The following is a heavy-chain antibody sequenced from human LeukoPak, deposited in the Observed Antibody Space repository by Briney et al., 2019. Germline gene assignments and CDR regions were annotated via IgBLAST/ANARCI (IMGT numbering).Heavy chain of an antibody. CDR1: EFTLITNA. D-gene: IGHD2-21*01. CDR3: AKLAGLGIRGDVWY. CDR2: ISSSGGIT. Sequence: GGSLRLSCAASEFTLITNAMTGVRQAPGKGLEWVSAISSSGGITSDADPVKGRFTISRDNSKNTLYLQMKSLRAEDPAGYYCAKLAGLGIRGDVWYWGQGTLVTVSS. J-gene: IGHJ4*02. V-gene: IGHV3-23*01.